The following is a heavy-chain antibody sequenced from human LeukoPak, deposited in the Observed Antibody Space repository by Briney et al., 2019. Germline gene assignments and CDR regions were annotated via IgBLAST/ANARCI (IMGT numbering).Heavy chain of an antibody. CDR2: IYHSGST. J-gene: IGHJ4*02. CDR1: GGSISSSNW. Sequence: PSGTLSLTCAVSGGSISSSNWWSWVRQPPGKGLEWIGEIYHSGSTNYNPSLKSRVTISVDKSKNQFSLKLSSVTAADTAVYYCARVAHYGSGSYYNVLDYWGQGTLVTVSS. CDR3: ARVAHYGSGSYYNVLDY. D-gene: IGHD3-10*01. V-gene: IGHV4-4*02.